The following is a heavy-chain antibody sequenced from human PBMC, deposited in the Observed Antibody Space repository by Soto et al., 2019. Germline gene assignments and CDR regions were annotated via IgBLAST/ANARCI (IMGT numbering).Heavy chain of an antibody. CDR2: ISGSGGRS. V-gene: IGHV3-23*01. Sequence: EVQLLDSGGGLVQPGGYLRLSCAASGFTFSNYAMTWVRQGPGKGLEWVSGISGSGGRSYYADSVKGRFTISRDNFKSTLYLQMNSLRAEDTAVYYCAKAYFVWSSEQPYYFDYWGQGTLVTVSS. CDR1: GFTFSNYA. CDR3: AKAYFVWSSEQPYYFDY. D-gene: IGHD3-16*01. J-gene: IGHJ4*02.